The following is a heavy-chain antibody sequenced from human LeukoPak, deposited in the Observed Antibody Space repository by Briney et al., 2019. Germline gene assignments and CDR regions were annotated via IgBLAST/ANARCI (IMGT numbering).Heavy chain of an antibody. CDR1: GGSISGYY. CDR2: VYYSGST. D-gene: IGHD2-15*01. CDR3: ARGTSYCSGGSCYSGEFDY. Sequence: SETLSLTCTVSGGSISGYYWSWVRQPPGKGLEWIAYVYYSGSTNYNPSLKSRVTISVDTSKNQFSLKLSSVTAADTAVYYCARGTSYCSGGSCYSGEFDYWGQGTLVTVSS. V-gene: IGHV4-59*12. J-gene: IGHJ4*02.